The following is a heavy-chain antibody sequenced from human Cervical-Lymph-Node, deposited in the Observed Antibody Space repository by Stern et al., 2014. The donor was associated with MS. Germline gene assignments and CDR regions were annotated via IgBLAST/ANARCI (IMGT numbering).Heavy chain of an antibody. CDR3: ARDSEILFAMDV. J-gene: IGHJ6*02. Sequence: QLVQSGAEVRKPGSSVMVSCKASGGTFSNKAFSWVRQAPGHGLEWMGGIIPMFGSVNYAQNFQGRVTITADESTSTSYLELTSLSSDDTATYYCARDSEILFAMDVWGQGTTVTVSS. D-gene: IGHD1-14*01. V-gene: IGHV1-69*01. CDR1: GGTFSNKA. CDR2: IIPMFGSV.